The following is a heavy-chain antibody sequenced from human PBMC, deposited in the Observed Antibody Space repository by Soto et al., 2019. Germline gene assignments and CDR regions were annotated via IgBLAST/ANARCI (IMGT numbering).Heavy chain of an antibody. CDR3: ARRKERSGPYYLDL. CDR1: GFTFITYD. D-gene: IGHD6-25*01. CDR2: MNPNNGNA. J-gene: IGHJ4*02. V-gene: IGHV1-8*01. Sequence: ASVKVSCKASGFTFITYDFSWVRQAAGQGLEWMGCMNPNNGNAGFAQKFRGRINMTRNTSISTAYLELSSLRSDDSAVYFCARRKERSGPYYLDLWGQGTQVTVSS.